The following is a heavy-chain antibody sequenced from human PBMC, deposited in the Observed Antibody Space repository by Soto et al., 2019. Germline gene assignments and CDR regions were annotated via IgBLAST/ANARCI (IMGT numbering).Heavy chain of an antibody. D-gene: IGHD3-16*01. J-gene: IGHJ4*02. CDR1: GFTFSSYD. CDR2: IGTAGDT. V-gene: IGHV3-13*01. CDR3: AIVSRLTTYVWLDY. Sequence: GGSLRLSCAASGFTFSSYDMHWVRQATGKGLEWVSAIGTAGDTYYPGSVKGRFTISRENAKNSLYLQMNSLRAGDTAVYYCAIVSRLTTYVWLDYWGQGTLVTVSS.